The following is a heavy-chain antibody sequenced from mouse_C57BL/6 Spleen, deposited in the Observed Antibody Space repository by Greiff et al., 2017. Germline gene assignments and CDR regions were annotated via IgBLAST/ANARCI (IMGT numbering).Heavy chain of an antibody. V-gene: IGHV1-19*01. CDR1: GYTFTDYY. CDR3: ARGGYERRAWFAY. Sequence: EVQLQQSGPVLVKPGASVKMSCKASGYTFTDYYMNWVKQSHGKSLEWIGVINPYNGGTSYNQKFKGKATLTVDKSSSTAYLELNSLTSEDSAVYYCARGGYERRAWFAYWGQGTLVTVSA. CDR2: INPYNGGT. J-gene: IGHJ3*01. D-gene: IGHD3-1*01.